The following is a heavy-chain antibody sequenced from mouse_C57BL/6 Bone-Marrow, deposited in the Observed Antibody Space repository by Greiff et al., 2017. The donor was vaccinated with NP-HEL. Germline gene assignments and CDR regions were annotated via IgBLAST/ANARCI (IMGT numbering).Heavy chain of an antibody. CDR3: ARWYDGYLPYFDY. D-gene: IGHD2-3*01. J-gene: IGHJ2*01. CDR1: GYTFTDYY. V-gene: IGHV1-19*01. CDR2: INPYNGGT. Sequence: EVQLQQSGPVLVKPGASVKMSCKASGYTFTDYYMNWVKQSHGKSLEWIGVINPYNGGTSYNQKFKGKATLTVDKSSSTAYMELNSLTSEDSAVYYCARWYDGYLPYFDYWGQGTTLTVSS.